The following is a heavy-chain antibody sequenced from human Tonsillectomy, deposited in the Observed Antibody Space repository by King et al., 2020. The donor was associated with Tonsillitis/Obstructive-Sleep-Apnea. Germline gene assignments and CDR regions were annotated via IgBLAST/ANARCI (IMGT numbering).Heavy chain of an antibody. Sequence: VQLVESGGGLVQPGGSLRLSCAASGFTFSSYWMSWVRQAPGNGLEWVANIKQDGSEKYYVDSVKGRFTISRDNAKNSLYLQMNSLRAEDTAVYYCARDSKGYDYVWGSYRYEEQLDYWGQGTLVTVSS. V-gene: IGHV3-7*04. CDR3: ARDSKGYDYVWGSYRYEEQLDY. CDR2: IKQDGSEK. CDR1: GFTFSSYW. D-gene: IGHD3-16*02. J-gene: IGHJ4*02.